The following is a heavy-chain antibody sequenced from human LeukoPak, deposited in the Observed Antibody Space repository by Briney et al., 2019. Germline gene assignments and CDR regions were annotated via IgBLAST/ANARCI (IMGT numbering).Heavy chain of an antibody. CDR1: GYTFTDYY. Sequence: ASVKVSCKASGYTFTDYYMHWVRQAPGQGLEWMGWINPNSGGTNYAQKFQGRVTMTRDTSISTAYMELNRLRSDDTAVYYCARLEQYYFNYWGQGTLVTVSS. J-gene: IGHJ4*02. CDR2: INPNSGGT. V-gene: IGHV1-2*02. CDR3: ARLEQYYFNY. D-gene: IGHD6-19*01.